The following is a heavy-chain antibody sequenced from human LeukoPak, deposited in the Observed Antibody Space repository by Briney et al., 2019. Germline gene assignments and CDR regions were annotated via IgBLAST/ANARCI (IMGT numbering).Heavy chain of an antibody. CDR3: ARVIGVGSESHYDY. J-gene: IGHJ4*02. CDR1: GYTFTGYY. D-gene: IGHD3-10*01. V-gene: IGHV1-2*06. Sequence: ASVKVSCKASGYTFTGYYMHWVRQAPGQGLEWMGRINPNSGGTNYAQKFQGRVTMTRDTSISTAYMELSRLRSDDTAVYYCARVIGVGSESHYDYWGQGTLVTVSS. CDR2: INPNSGGT.